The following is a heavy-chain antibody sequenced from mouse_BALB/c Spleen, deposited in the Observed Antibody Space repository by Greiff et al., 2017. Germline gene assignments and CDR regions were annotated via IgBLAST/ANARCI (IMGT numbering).Heavy chain of an antibody. CDR3: ARNFLYYAMDY. CDR1: GYSFTSYY. Sequence: VKLMESGPELVKPGASVKISCKASGYSFTSYYIHWVKQRPGQGLEWIGWIFPGSGNTKHNEKFKGKATLTADTSSSTAYMQLSSLTSEDSAVYFCARNFLYYAMDYWGQGTSVTVSS. V-gene: IGHV1-66*01. CDR2: IFPGSGNT. J-gene: IGHJ4*01.